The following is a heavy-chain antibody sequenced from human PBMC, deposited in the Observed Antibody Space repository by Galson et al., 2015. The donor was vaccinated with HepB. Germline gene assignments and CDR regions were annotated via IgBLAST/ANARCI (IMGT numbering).Heavy chain of an antibody. J-gene: IGHJ3*02. CDR1: GFTFSSYG. CDR2: IWYDGSNK. V-gene: IGHV3-33*01. D-gene: IGHD3-22*01. CDR3: ARDSADSSGYYFGAFDI. Sequence: SLRLSCAASGFTFSSYGMHWVRQAPGKGLEWVAVIWYDGSNKYYADSVKGRFTISRDNSKNTLYLQMNSLRAEDTAVYYCARDSADSSGYYFGAFDIWGQGTMVTVSS.